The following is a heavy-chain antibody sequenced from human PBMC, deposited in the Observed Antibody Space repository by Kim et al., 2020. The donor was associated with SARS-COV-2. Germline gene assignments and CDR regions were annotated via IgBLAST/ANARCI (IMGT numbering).Heavy chain of an antibody. D-gene: IGHD2-15*01. CDR3: AKAGYCSSGSCYFYLDS. Sequence: VRGRFIVSRDNAKHTLYLQMNSLSAEDTAIYYCAKAGYCSSGSCYFYLDSWGQGTLVTVSS. V-gene: IGHV3-23*01. J-gene: IGHJ4*02.